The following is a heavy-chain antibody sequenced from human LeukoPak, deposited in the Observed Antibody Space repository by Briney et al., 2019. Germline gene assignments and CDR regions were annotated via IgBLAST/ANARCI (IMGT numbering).Heavy chain of an antibody. V-gene: IGHV4-34*01. CDR3: PIGSGSPFDY. Sequence: SETLSLTCAVYGGSFRGYYWSWIRQPPGKGLEWIGEINHSGSTNYNPSLKSRVTISVDTSKNQFSLKLSSVTAADTAVYYCPIGSGSPFDYWGQGTLVTVSS. J-gene: IGHJ4*02. CDR1: GGSFRGYY. CDR2: INHSGST. D-gene: IGHD1-26*01.